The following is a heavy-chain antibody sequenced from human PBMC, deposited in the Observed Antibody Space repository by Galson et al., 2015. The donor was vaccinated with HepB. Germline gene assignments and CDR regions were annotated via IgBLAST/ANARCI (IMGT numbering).Heavy chain of an antibody. V-gene: IGHV3-11*06. J-gene: IGHJ4*02. CDR3: ARALTGVVVPAATTQNDY. D-gene: IGHD2-2*01. Sequence: SLRLSCAASGFTFSGYYMSWIRQAPGKGLEWVSYISSSSSYTNYADSVKGRFTISRDNAKNSLYLQMNSLRAEDTAVYYCARALTGVVVPAATTQNDYWGQGTLVTVSS. CDR2: ISSSSSYT. CDR1: GFTFSGYY.